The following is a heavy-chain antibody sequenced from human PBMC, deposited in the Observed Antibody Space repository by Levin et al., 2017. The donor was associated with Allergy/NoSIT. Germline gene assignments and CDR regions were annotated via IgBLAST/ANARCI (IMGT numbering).Heavy chain of an antibody. V-gene: IGHV3-7*04. J-gene: IGHJ4*02. CDR2: INQDVSEK. Sequence: PSQTLSLTCATSGILFSSNWMSWVRQAPGKGLEWVANINQDVSEKYYADSVKGRFTISRDNAKNSLYLQMSSLRAEDTAVYYCARDVRGGHFDYWGQGTLVTVSS. CDR1: GILFSSNW. CDR3: ARDVRGGHFDY. D-gene: IGHD2-15*01.